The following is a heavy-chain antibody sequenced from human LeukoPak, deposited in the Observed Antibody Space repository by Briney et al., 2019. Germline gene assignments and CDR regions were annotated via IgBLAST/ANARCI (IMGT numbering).Heavy chain of an antibody. V-gene: IGHV3-23*01. CDR2: ISDSGSRT. Sequence: GGSLRLSCAASGFIIDRYGMTWVRQAPGEGLKWVSSISDSGSRTYYADSVKGRFTVSRDNSKNTVYVQMNSLRAEDTAIYYCAKQESSGSYPYYFDYWGQGTLVTVSS. D-gene: IGHD3-22*01. J-gene: IGHJ4*02. CDR3: AKQESSGSYPYYFDY. CDR1: GFIIDRYG.